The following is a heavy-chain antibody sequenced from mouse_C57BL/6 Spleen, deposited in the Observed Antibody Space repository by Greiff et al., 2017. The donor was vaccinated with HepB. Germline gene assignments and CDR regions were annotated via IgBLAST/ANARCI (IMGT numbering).Heavy chain of an antibody. D-gene: IGHD3-2*02. Sequence: VQLQQPGAELVRPGSSVKLSCKASGYTFTSYWMHWVKQRPIQGLEWIGNIDPSDSETHYNQKFKDKATLTVDKSSSTAYMQLSSLTSEDSAVYYCARSSGYPYYAMDYWGQGTSVTVSS. J-gene: IGHJ4*01. CDR2: IDPSDSET. CDR1: GYTFTSYW. V-gene: IGHV1-52*01. CDR3: ARSSGYPYYAMDY.